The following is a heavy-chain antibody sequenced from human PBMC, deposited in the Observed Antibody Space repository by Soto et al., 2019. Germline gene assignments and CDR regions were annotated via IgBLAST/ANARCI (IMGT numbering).Heavy chain of an antibody. CDR1: GYSFTSYW. Sequence: PGESLKISCKGSGYSFTSYWIGWVRQMPGKGLEWMGIIYPGDSDTRYSPSFQGQVTISADKSISTAYLQWSSLKASDTAMYYCARRTLSSSWYGYYYGMDVWGQGTTVTVSS. CDR2: IYPGDSDT. J-gene: IGHJ6*02. V-gene: IGHV5-51*01. D-gene: IGHD6-13*01. CDR3: ARRTLSSSWYGYYYGMDV.